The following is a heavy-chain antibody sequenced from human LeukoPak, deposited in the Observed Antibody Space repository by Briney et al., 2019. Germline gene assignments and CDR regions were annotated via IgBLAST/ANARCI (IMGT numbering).Heavy chain of an antibody. J-gene: IGHJ4*02. CDR1: GGSFSGYY. CDR3: GREFLGWLPDY. D-gene: IGHD3-3*01. CDR2: INHSGST. Sequence: SETLSLTCAVYGGSFSGYYWSWIRQPPGKGLEWIGEINHSGSTNYNPSLKSRVTISVDTSKNQFSLKLGSVTAADTAVYYCGREFLGWLPDYWGQGTLVTVSS. V-gene: IGHV4-34*01.